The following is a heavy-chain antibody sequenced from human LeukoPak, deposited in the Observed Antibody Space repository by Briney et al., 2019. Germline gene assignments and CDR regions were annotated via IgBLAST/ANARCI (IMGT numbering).Heavy chain of an antibody. D-gene: IGHD7-27*01. Sequence: GGSLRLSCAASGFTFSSYWMHWVRQAPGKGLVWVSRINSDGSSTSYADSVKGRFTISRDNAKNTLYLQMNSLKAEDTAVYYCERFTRSGDSVYWGQGTLVTVSS. CDR2: INSDGSST. CDR3: ERFTRSGDSVY. J-gene: IGHJ4*02. CDR1: GFTFSSYW. V-gene: IGHV3-74*01.